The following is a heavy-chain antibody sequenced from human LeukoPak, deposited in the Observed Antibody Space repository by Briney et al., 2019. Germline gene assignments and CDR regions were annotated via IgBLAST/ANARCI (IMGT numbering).Heavy chain of an antibody. V-gene: IGHV7-4-1*02. CDR1: GYTVTSYA. Sequence: GASVKVSCKASGYTVTSYAMNWVRQAPGQGLEWRGWINTNTGNPTYAQGFTGRFVFSLDTSVSTAYLQISSLKAEDTAVYYCAREYRDYYGSGSYYVYWGQGTLVTVSS. D-gene: IGHD3-10*01. CDR3: AREYRDYYGSGSYYVY. J-gene: IGHJ4*02. CDR2: INTNTGNP.